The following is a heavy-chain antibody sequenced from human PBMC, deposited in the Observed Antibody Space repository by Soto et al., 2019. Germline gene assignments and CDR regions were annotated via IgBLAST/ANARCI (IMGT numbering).Heavy chain of an antibody. V-gene: IGHV4-31*03. J-gene: IGHJ6*02. Sequence: SETLSLTCTVSGGSISSRGYYWSWIRQHPGKGLEWIGYIYYSGSTYYNPSLKSRVTISVDTSKNQFSLKLRSVTAADTAVYYCAREGCGGDCYPLYYYYGMDVWGQGTTVTVSS. CDR1: GGSISSRGYY. CDR2: IYYSGST. D-gene: IGHD2-21*02. CDR3: AREGCGGDCYPLYYYYGMDV.